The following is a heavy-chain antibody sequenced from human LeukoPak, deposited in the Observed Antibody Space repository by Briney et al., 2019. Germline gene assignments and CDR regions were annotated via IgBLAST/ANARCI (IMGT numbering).Heavy chain of an antibody. CDR1: GGTFSSYA. Sequence: SVKVSCKASGGTFSSYAISWVRQAPGQGLEWMGGIIPIFGTANYAQKFQGRVTITADESTSTAYMELSSLRSEDTAVCYCARGEHVVAASYSFVWFDPWGQGTLVTVSS. D-gene: IGHD2-15*01. CDR3: ARGEHVVAASYSFVWFDP. J-gene: IGHJ5*02. V-gene: IGHV1-69*01. CDR2: IIPIFGTA.